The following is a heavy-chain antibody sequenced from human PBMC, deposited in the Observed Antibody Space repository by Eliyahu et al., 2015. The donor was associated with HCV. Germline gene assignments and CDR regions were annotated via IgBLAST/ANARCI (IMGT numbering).Heavy chain of an antibody. CDR2: IYYSGIT. CDR1: GDSISSTSSY. J-gene: IGHJ4*02. CDR3: ARLQRRYSGNWFHPDLVDY. V-gene: IGHV4-39*01. Sequence: QLQLQESGPGLVKPSETLSLTCTVSGDSISSTSSYWGWIRQPPGKGLEWIGGIYYSGITYYNPSLKSRVTISVDTSGNQFSLQLTSVTAADTAVYYCARLQRRYSGNWFHPDLVDYWGQGTLVAVSS. D-gene: IGHD1-26*01.